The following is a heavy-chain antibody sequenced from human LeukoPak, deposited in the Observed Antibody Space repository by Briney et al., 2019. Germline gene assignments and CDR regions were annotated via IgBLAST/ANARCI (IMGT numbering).Heavy chain of an antibody. D-gene: IGHD3-9*01. CDR1: GYTFTSYG. Sequence: GASVKVSCKASGYTFTSYGISWVRQAPGQGPEWMGWISAYNGNTNYAQKLQGRVTMTTDTSTSTAYMELRSLRSDDTAVYYCARARYFDWLSYFDYWGQGTLVTVSS. CDR3: ARARYFDWLSYFDY. V-gene: IGHV1-18*01. J-gene: IGHJ4*02. CDR2: ISAYNGNT.